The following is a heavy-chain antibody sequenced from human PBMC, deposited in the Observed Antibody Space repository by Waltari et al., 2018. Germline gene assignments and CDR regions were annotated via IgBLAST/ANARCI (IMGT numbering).Heavy chain of an antibody. J-gene: IGHJ4*02. CDR2: IYSSGST. D-gene: IGHD2-15*01. V-gene: IGHV4-4*07. CDR3: VRDCRDGSCYSD. Sequence: QVQLQESGPGLVKPSETLSLTCTVSGGSINGYLWSWIRRPAGKGLEWIGRIYSSGSTGYNPSLKRRVSMSVDTSKNQFSLKLSSVTAADTAVYYCVRDCRDGSCYSDWGQGSLVTVSS. CDR1: GGSINGYL.